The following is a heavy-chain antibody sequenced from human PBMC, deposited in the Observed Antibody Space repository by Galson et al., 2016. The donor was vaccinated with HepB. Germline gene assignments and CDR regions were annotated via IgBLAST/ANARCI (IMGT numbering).Heavy chain of an antibody. Sequence: SLRLSCAASGFSFRSYGMHWVRQAPGEGLEWVAVISYDGSNKFYSDSVKGRVTISRDNSKNTLSLQINSLRVEDTAVYFCSKALKDYYHSSGFFDYWGQGTLVSVSS. V-gene: IGHV3-30*18. CDR1: GFSFRSYG. D-gene: IGHD3-22*01. CDR3: SKALKDYYHSSGFFDY. J-gene: IGHJ4*02. CDR2: ISYDGSNK.